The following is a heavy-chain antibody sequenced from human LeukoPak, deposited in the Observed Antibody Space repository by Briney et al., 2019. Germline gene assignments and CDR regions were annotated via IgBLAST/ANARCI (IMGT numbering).Heavy chain of an antibody. V-gene: IGHV7-4-1*02. D-gene: IGHD1-26*01. CDR3: ASNADPVVDRYSGSYSQLDY. CDR2: INTNTGKP. CDR1: GYTFTSYA. Sequence: ASVKVSCKASGYTFTSYAMNWVRQAPGQGLEWMGWINTNTGKPTYAQGFTGRFVFSLDTSVSTAYLQISSLTAEDTAVYYCASNADPVVDRYSGSYSQLDYWGLGTLVTVSS. J-gene: IGHJ4*02.